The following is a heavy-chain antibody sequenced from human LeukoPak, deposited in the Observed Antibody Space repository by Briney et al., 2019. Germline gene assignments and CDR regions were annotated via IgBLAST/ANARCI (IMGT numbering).Heavy chain of an antibody. Sequence: PGVSLRLSCAASGFTFSAYWMNWVRQAPGEGLEWVANIKQDGSEKNYVDSVKGRFTISRDNSKNTLYLQMNSLRAEDTAVYYCARITMSRFDPWGQGTLVTVS. V-gene: IGHV3-7*03. CDR2: IKQDGSEK. CDR3: ARITMSRFDP. CDR1: GFTFSAYW. J-gene: IGHJ5*02. D-gene: IGHD3-10*02.